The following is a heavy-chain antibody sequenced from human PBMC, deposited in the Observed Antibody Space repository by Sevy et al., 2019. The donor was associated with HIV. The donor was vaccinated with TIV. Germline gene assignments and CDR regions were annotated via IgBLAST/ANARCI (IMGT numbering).Heavy chain of an antibody. D-gene: IGHD6-13*01. V-gene: IGHV3-48*01. J-gene: IGHJ6*02. CDR2: ISSSSSTI. CDR1: GFTFSSYS. Sequence: LSLTCAASGFTFSSYSMNWVRQAPGKGLEWVSYISSSSSTIYYADSVKGRFTISRDNAKNSLYLQMNSLRAEDTAVYYCARGGYSSSWYFSPRRASDTYYYYGMDVWGQGTTVTVSS. CDR3: ARGGYSSSWYFSPRRASDTYYYYGMDV.